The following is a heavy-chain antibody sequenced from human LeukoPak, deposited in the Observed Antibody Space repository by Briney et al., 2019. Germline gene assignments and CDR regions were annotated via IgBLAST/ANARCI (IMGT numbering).Heavy chain of an antibody. CDR2: INPSGGST. CDR1: GYTFTSYY. J-gene: IGHJ5*02. CDR3: ARGYSSSWFQRNQTNWFDP. V-gene: IGHV1-46*01. D-gene: IGHD6-13*01. Sequence: EASVTVSCKASGYTFTSYYMHWVRQAPGQGLEWMGIINPSGGSTSYAQKFQGRVTMTRDMSTSTVYMELSSLRSEDTAVYYCARGYSSSWFQRNQTNWFDPWGQGTLVTVSS.